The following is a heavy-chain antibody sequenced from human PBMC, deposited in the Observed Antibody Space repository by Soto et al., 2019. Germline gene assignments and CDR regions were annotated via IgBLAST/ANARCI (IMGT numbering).Heavy chain of an antibody. CDR2: IYYSGST. V-gene: IGHV4-61*01. J-gene: IGHJ4*02. CDR1: GGSVSSGSYY. D-gene: IGHD3-22*01. CDR3: ARGLYYYDSSGYYKTESYYFDY. Sequence: SETLSLTCTVSGGSVSSGSYYWSWIRQPPAKGLEWIGYIYYSGSTNYNPSLKSRVTISVDTSKNQFSLKLSSVTAADTAVYYCARGLYYYDSSGYYKTESYYFDYWGQGTLVTVSS.